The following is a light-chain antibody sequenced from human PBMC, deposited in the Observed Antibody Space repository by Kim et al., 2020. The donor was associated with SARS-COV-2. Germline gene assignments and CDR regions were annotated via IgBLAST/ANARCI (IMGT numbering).Light chain of an antibody. CDR2: GAS. CDR1: QIVTSNY. V-gene: IGKV3-20*01. CDR3: QDYGSSRT. J-gene: IGKJ1*01. Sequence: LSPGERATLSCRASQIVTSNYVAWYQQKPGQAPRLVVFGASSRATGIPDRFSGSGSGTDFTLTISRLEPEDFAVYYCQDYGSSRTFGQGTKVDIK.